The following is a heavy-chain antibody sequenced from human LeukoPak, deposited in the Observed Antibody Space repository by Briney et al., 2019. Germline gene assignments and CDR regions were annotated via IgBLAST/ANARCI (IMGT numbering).Heavy chain of an antibody. D-gene: IGHD6-6*01. CDR2: IYHSGFT. CDR3: ARGGAARLHFQN. Sequence: PSGTLSLTCAVSSDSNSSNNWWNWVRQPPGKGLEWIGEIYHSGFTEYNPSLRSRVTISVDKSKNQFSLKLNSVTAADTAVYYCARGGAARLHFQNWGQGTLVTVSS. V-gene: IGHV4-4*02. J-gene: IGHJ1*01. CDR1: SDSNSSNNW.